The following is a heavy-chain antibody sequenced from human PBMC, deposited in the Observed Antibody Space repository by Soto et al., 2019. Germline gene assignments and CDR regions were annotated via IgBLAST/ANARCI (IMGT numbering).Heavy chain of an antibody. CDR1: GYTFTSYD. V-gene: IGHV1-18*01. Sequence: QVQLVQSGAEVKKPGASVKVSCKASGYTFTSYDIRWVRQAPGQGLEGMGWTSVYNGNTNYAQKLQGRVTMTTDTSTTTAYMDLRSLRSDDTAVYYCARGGRVTHFDYWGQGTLVTVSS. D-gene: IGHD1-26*01. J-gene: IGHJ4*02. CDR2: TSVYNGNT. CDR3: ARGGRVTHFDY.